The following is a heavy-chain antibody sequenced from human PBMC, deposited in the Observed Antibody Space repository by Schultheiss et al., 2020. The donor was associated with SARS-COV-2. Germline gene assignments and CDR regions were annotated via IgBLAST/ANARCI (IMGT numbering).Heavy chain of an antibody. CDR2: ISGGST. D-gene: IGHD4-11*01. CDR1: GFTFSSYG. J-gene: IGHJ6*03. V-gene: IGHV3-21*04. Sequence: GGSLRLSCEASGFTFSSYGIHWVRQAPGKGLEWVSSISGGSTYYADSVKGRFTISRDNAKNSLYLQMNSLRAEDTAVYYCARATTVIGLYYYYYMDVWGKGTTVTVSS. CDR3: ARATTVIGLYYYYYMDV.